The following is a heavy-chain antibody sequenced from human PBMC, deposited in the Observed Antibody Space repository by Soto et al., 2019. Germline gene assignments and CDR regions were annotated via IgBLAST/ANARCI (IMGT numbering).Heavy chain of an antibody. CDR1: ELTFTRVA. Sequence: QVQLMESGGGVVKLGRSPRLPWGAPELTFTRVAFHWVRKAPGKGLEWVALIWHDGSDISYGDSVKGRFTISRDNSKNTLYLEMNSLRADDTAVYYCARNLDDTATNYAMDVWGHGTTVIVSS. D-gene: IGHD5-18*01. J-gene: IGHJ6*02. CDR3: ARNLDDTATNYAMDV. V-gene: IGHV3-33*01. CDR2: IWHDGSDI.